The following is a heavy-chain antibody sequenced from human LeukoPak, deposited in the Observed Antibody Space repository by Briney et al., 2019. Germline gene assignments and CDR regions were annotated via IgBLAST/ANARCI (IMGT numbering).Heavy chain of an antibody. CDR2: IRYDGSNK. V-gene: IGHV3-30*02. D-gene: IGHD3-16*01. Sequence: GGSLRLSCAASGFTFSSYAMHWVRQAPGKGLEWVAFIRYDGSNKYYADSVKGRFTISRDNSKNTLYLQMNSLRAEDTAVYYCAKGHPIAGGRRLYYYYYMDVWGKGTTVTISS. CDR3: AKGHPIAGGRRLYYYYYMDV. J-gene: IGHJ6*03. CDR1: GFTFSSYA.